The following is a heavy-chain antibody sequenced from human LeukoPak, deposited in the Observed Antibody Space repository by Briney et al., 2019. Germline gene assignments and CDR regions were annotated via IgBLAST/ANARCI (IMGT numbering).Heavy chain of an antibody. CDR2: INPNSGGT. Sequence: ASVKVSCKASGYTFTGYYMHWVRQAPGQGLEWMGWINPNSGGTNYAQKLQGRVTMTRDTSISTAYMELSRLRSDDTAMYYCARDDTMVRGVIIGRRFDPWGQGTLVTVSS. J-gene: IGHJ5*02. CDR1: GYTFTGYY. CDR3: ARDDTMVRGVIIGRRFDP. V-gene: IGHV1-2*02. D-gene: IGHD3-10*01.